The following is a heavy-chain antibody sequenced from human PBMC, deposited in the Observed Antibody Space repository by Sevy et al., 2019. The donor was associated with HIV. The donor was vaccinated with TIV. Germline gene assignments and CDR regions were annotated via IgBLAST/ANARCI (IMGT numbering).Heavy chain of an antibody. V-gene: IGHV1-2*04. CDR1: EYTFTGYY. CDR3: ARRFCGGAKCYEDYYFAMDV. D-gene: IGHD3-3*01. J-gene: IGHJ6*02. CDR2: INPDTGVT. Sequence: ASVEVSCKASEYTFTGYYIHWVRQAPGQGLEWMGRINPDTGVTSYVKKLQGWVSMTRYTSIISVYMELRSRRPDDTAEYGCARRFCGGAKCYEDYYFAMDVWGQGTTATVSS.